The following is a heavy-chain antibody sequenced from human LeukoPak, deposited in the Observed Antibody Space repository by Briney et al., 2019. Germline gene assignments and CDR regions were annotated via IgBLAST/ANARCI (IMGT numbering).Heavy chain of an antibody. V-gene: IGHV1-69*05. D-gene: IGHD5-12*01. Sequence: ASVKVSCKASGGTFSSYAISWVRQAPGQGLEWMGGIIPIFGTANYAQKFQGRVTITTDESTSTAYMELSSLRSGDTAVYYCARYNHGGYDLSWFDPWGQGTLVTVSS. CDR3: ARYNHGGYDLSWFDP. CDR1: GGTFSSYA. J-gene: IGHJ5*02. CDR2: IIPIFGTA.